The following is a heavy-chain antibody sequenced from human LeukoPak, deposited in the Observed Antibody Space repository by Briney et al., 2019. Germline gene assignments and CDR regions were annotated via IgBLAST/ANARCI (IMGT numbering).Heavy chain of an antibody. D-gene: IGHD3-22*01. V-gene: IGHV4-34*01. J-gene: IGHJ4*02. CDR2: INHSGST. CDR3: ARKREDVYYYDSSGYYYEDY. CDR1: GGSFSGYY. Sequence: SETLTLTCAVYGGSFSGYYWSWIRQPPGKGLEWIGEINHSGSTNYNPSLKSRVTISVDTSKNQFSLKLSSVTAADTAVYYCARKREDVYYYDSSGYYYEDYWGQGTLVTVSS.